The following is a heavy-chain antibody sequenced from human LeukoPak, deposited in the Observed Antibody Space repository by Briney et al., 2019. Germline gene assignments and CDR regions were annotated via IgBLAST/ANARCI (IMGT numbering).Heavy chain of an antibody. V-gene: IGHV4-39*01. CDR2: IYYSGST. CDR1: GGSISSSSYY. J-gene: IGHJ4*02. D-gene: IGHD6-19*01. Sequence: PSETLSLTCTVSGGSISSSSYYWGWIRQPPGKGLEWIGSIYYSGSTYYNPSLKSRVTISVDTSKNQFSLKLSSVTAADTAVYYCARQELRIAVPRGYFDYWGQGTLDTVSS. CDR3: ARQELRIAVPRGYFDY.